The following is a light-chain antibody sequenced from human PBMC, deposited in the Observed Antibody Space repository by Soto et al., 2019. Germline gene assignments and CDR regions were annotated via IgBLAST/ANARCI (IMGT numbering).Light chain of an antibody. CDR3: SSYTSSSTLV. J-gene: IGLJ2*01. Sequence: QLVLTQPPSVTGAPGQRVTISCTGSNSNIGADYGVHWYQQFPETAPKLLIYDNTNRPSGVPDRFSGSKSGTSASLAITGLQAEDEADYYCSSYTSSSTLVFGGGTKVTVL. V-gene: IGLV1-40*01. CDR1: NSNIGADYG. CDR2: DNT.